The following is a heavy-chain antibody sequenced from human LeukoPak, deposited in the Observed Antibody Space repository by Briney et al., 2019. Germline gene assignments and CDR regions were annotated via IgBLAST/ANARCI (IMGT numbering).Heavy chain of an antibody. CDR3: ARGGGRRFLESTGAFDI. V-gene: IGHV4-34*01. Sequence: NSSETLSLTCAVYGGSFSGYYWSWIRQPPGKGLEWIGEINHSGSTNYNPSLKSRVTISVDTSKNQFSLKLSSVTAADTAVYYCARGGGRRFLESTGAFDIWGQGTMVTVSS. CDR1: GGSFSGYY. CDR2: INHSGST. J-gene: IGHJ3*02. D-gene: IGHD3-3*01.